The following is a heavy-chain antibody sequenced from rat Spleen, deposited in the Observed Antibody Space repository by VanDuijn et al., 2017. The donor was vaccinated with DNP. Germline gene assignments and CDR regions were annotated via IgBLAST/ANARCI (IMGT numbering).Heavy chain of an antibody. CDR2: IIYDGSST. J-gene: IGHJ3*01. CDR1: GFTFSDYA. V-gene: IGHV5S10*01. Sequence: EVQLVESGGDLVQPGNSLKLSCAASGFTFSDYAMAWVRQSPKKGLEWVATIIYDGSSTYYRDSVRGRFTISRDYARSTLYLQMDSLRSEDTATYYCATSSYFGYDYGFAYWGQGTLVTVSS. CDR3: ATSSYFGYDYGFAY. D-gene: IGHD1-7*01.